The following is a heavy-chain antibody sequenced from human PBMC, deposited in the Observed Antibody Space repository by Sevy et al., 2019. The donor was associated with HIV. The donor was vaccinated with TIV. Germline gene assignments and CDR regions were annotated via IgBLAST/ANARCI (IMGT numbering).Heavy chain of an antibody. J-gene: IGHJ4*02. CDR2: LSGTGGST. Sequence: GGSLRLSCAASGFTFRNYAMSCVRQAPGKGLEWVSALSGTGGSTYYADSVKGRFTISRDNSKNTLYLQMNSLRVEDTAIYYCAKDLDIVPVAAAIRLSYWGQGTLVTVSS. V-gene: IGHV3-23*01. CDR3: AKDLDIVPVAAAIRLSY. CDR1: GFTFRNYA. D-gene: IGHD2-2*01.